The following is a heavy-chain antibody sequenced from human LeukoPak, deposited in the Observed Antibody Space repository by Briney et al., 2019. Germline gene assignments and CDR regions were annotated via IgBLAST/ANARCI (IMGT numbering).Heavy chain of an antibody. Sequence: ASVKVSCKASGYTFTSYGISWVRQAPGQGLEWMGWINPNSGGTNYAQKFQGRVTMTRDTSISTAYMELSRLRSDDTAVYYCARQDDYGDYDAFDIWGQGTMVTVSS. J-gene: IGHJ3*02. CDR2: INPNSGGT. D-gene: IGHD4-17*01. V-gene: IGHV1-2*02. CDR1: GYTFTSYG. CDR3: ARQDDYGDYDAFDI.